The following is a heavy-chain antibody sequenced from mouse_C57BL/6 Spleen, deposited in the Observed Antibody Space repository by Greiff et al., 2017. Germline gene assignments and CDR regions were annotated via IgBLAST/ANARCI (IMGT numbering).Heavy chain of an antibody. V-gene: IGHV1-64*01. CDR1: GYTFTSYW. CDR3: ARLLYYGNWGAKDY. Sequence: VQLQQPGAELVKPGASVKLSCKASGYTFTSYWMHWVKQRPGQGLEWIGMIHPNSGSTNYNEKFKSKATLTVDKSSSTAYMQLSSLTSEDSAVYYCARLLYYGNWGAKDYWGQGTSVTVSS. D-gene: IGHD2-1*01. J-gene: IGHJ4*01. CDR2: IHPNSGST.